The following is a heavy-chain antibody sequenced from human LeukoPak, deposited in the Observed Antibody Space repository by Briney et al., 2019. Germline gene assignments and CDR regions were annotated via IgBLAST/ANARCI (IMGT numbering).Heavy chain of an antibody. D-gene: IGHD1-26*01. CDR3: AREGSYLHDAFDI. CDR2: NYTSGST. J-gene: IGHJ3*02. Sequence: SETLSLTCTVSGGSISSGGYYWSWIRQPAGKGLEWIGRNYTSGSTNYNPSLKSRVTMSVDTSKNQFSLKLSSVTAADTAVYYCAREGSYLHDAFDIWGQGTMVTVSS. V-gene: IGHV4-61*02. CDR1: GGSISSGGYY.